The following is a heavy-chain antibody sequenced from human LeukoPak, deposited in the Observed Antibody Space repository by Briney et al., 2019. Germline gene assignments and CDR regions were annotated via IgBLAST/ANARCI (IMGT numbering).Heavy chain of an antibody. V-gene: IGHV1-8*03. CDR2: MNPNSGNT. CDR3: ARGNTAAGRRYYYCYMDV. D-gene: IGHD6-13*01. J-gene: IGHJ6*03. CDR1: GYTFTSYD. Sequence: ASVKVSCKASGYTFTSYDINWVRQATGQGLEWMGWMNPNSGNTGYAQKFQGRVTITRNTSISTAYMELSSLRSEDTAVYYCARGNTAAGRRYYYCYMDVWGKGTTVTVSS.